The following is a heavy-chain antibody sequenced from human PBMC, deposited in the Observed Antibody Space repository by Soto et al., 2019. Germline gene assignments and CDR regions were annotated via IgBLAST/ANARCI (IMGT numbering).Heavy chain of an antibody. D-gene: IGHD2-15*01. CDR1: GFSFSDYS. V-gene: IGHV3-23*01. Sequence: GGSLRLSCAASGFSFSDYSMNSVRQAPGKGLEWVSFIDLSGSTTYYRDSVKGRFTIFKDKPKNTVYLQMNRLTVEDAVVYYCTKDRVPDGIYSFDYWGQGALVTVSS. J-gene: IGHJ4*02. CDR2: IDLSGSTT. CDR3: TKDRVPDGIYSFDY.